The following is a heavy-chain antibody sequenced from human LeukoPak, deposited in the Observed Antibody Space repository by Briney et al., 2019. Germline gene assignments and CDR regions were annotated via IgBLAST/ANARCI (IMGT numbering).Heavy chain of an antibody. CDR3: ARAGRHCSSNSCHRRAEYFLH. D-gene: IGHD2-2*01. V-gene: IGHV5-51*01. Sequence: GESLKISCKGSGYNFNTYWIGWVRQMPGKGLEWMGIIYPVDSYTRYGPSFRGQVTMSADKSSRTAYLQWSSLKASDTAIYYCARAGRHCSSNSCHRRAEYFLHWGQGTLVTVSS. J-gene: IGHJ1*01. CDR2: IYPVDSYT. CDR1: GYNFNTYW.